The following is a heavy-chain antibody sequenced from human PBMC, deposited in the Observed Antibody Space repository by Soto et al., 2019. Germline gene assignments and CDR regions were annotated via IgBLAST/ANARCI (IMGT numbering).Heavy chain of an antibody. CDR3: ARYPYYYYGMDV. CDR2: MNPNSGNT. Sequence: ASVKVSCKASGYTFTSYDINWVRQATGQGLEWMGWMNPNSGNTGYAQKFQGRVTMTRNTSISTAYMELSSLRSEDTAAYYCARYPYYYYGMDVWGQGTTVTVSS. J-gene: IGHJ6*02. V-gene: IGHV1-8*01. D-gene: IGHD2-2*01. CDR1: GYTFTSYD.